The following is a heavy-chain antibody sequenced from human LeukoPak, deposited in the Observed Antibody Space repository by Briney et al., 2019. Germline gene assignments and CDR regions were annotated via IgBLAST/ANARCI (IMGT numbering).Heavy chain of an antibody. D-gene: IGHD6-19*01. V-gene: IGHV4-61*09. Sequence: SQTLSLTCTVSGGSISSGSYYWTWIRQPAGKGLEWIGHLYTSGTTSYNPSLQSRVTISADTSKHQFSLRLASVTAADTAVYYCARAGGSVGWYGTIDSWGQGTLVTVSS. J-gene: IGHJ4*02. CDR3: ARAGGSVGWYGTIDS. CDR2: LYTSGTT. CDR1: GGSISSGSYY.